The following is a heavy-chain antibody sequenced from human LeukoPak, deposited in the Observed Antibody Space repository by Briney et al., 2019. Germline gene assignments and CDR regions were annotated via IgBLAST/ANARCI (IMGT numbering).Heavy chain of an antibody. Sequence: PSETLSLTCTVSGGSISSYYWSWIRQPPGKGLEWIGSIYYSGSTYYNPSLKSRVTISVDTSKNQFSLKLSSVTAADTAVYYCARDVLRSGLYAFDIWGQGTMVTVSS. D-gene: IGHD3-3*01. CDR1: GGSISSYY. J-gene: IGHJ3*02. CDR3: ARDVLRSGLYAFDI. CDR2: IYYSGST. V-gene: IGHV4-39*07.